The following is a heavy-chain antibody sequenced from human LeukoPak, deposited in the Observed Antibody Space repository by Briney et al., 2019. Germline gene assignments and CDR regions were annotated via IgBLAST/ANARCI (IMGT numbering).Heavy chain of an antibody. J-gene: IGHJ4*02. CDR1: GGSFSGYY. D-gene: IGHD2-2*01. Sequence: KASETLSLTCAVYGGSFSGYYWSWIRQPPGKGLEWIGEINHSGSTNYNPSLKSRVTISVDTSKNQFSLKLSSVTAADTAVYYCARHRAYVYCSSTSCYAGSKEYYFDYWGQGTLVTVSS. CDR2: INHSGST. V-gene: IGHV4-34*01. CDR3: ARHRAYVYCSSTSCYAGSKEYYFDY.